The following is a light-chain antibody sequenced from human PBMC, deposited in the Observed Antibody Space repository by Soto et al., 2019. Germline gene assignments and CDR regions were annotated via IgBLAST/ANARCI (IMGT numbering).Light chain of an antibody. Sequence: EIILTQSPDTLSLSPGEGVTLSCRASQSVSSSYLAWYQQKPGRAPRLLIYGASNRATGIPDRFSGSGSGTDFTLTISRLEPEDFAVYYCQQYGSSPTFGQGTRLETK. CDR2: GAS. CDR3: QQYGSSPT. V-gene: IGKV3-20*01. CDR1: QSVSSSY. J-gene: IGKJ5*01.